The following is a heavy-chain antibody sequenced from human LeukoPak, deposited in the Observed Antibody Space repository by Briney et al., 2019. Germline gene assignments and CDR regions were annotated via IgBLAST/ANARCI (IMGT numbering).Heavy chain of an antibody. V-gene: IGHV1-2*02. CDR3: AREEGGRDGYNLLDY. Sequence: ASVKVSCKASGYTFTDHHIHWVRQAPGQGLEWMGWINPNTGGTNYAQKFQGRVTMTRDTSITTAYMQLSRLRSDDTAFYFCAREEGGRDGYNLLDYWGQGTLVTVS. CDR2: INPNTGGT. CDR1: GYTFTDHH. J-gene: IGHJ4*02. D-gene: IGHD5-12*01.